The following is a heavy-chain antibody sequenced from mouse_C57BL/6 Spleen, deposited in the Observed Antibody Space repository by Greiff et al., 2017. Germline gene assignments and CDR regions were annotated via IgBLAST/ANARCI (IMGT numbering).Heavy chain of an antibody. D-gene: IGHD2-4*01. CDR1: GFNIKNTY. Sequence: EVQLVESVAELVRPGASVKLSCTASGFNIKNTYMHWVKQRPEQGLEWIGRIDPANGNTKYAPKFQGKATITADTSSNTAYLQLSSLTSEDTAIYYWAKDDYDEDYFDYWGQGTTLTVSS. CDR3: AKDDYDEDYFDY. J-gene: IGHJ2*01. V-gene: IGHV14-3*01. CDR2: IDPANGNT.